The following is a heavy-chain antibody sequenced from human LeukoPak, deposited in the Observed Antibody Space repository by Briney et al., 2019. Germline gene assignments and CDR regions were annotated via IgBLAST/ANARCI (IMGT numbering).Heavy chain of an antibody. J-gene: IGHJ4*02. CDR2: ISTSTTTI. CDR3: ASWGEGALDN. D-gene: IGHD1-26*01. CDR1: GFTFSSYS. V-gene: IGHV3-48*01. Sequence: GGSLSLSCAASGFTFSSYSLNWVPPAQGQGLKWISYISTSTTTIYYANSVKGRFTISRDNAKKSLYLQMNSLRVEDTGVYYCASWGEGALDNWGQGTLVTVSS.